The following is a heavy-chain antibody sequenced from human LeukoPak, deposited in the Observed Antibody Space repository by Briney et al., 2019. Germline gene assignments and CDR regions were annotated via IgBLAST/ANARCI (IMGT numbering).Heavy chain of an antibody. CDR3: TRGRQITMIVLSAADY. CDR2: IRSKAYGGTT. J-gene: IGHJ4*02. CDR1: GFTFGDYA. D-gene: IGHD3-22*01. V-gene: IGHV3-49*04. Sequence: GGSLRLSCTASGFTFGDYAMSRVRQAPGKGLEWVGFIRSKAYGGTTEYAASVKGRFTISRADSKRIAYLQMNSRKAEDTAVYYCTRGRQITMIVLSAADYWGQGTLVTVSS.